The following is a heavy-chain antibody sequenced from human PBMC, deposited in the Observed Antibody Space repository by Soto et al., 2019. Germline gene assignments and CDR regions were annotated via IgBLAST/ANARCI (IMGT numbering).Heavy chain of an antibody. CDR1: GGSISSSSYY. CDR2: IYYSGST. J-gene: IGHJ4*02. Sequence: QLQLQESGPGLVKPSETLSLTCTVSGGSISSSSYYWGWIRQPPGKGLEWIGSIYYSGSTYYNPALKSRVTISVDTSKNQFSLTLSSVTAADTAVYYCARQPFYGSGSYYHFDYWGQGTLVTVSS. D-gene: IGHD3-10*01. V-gene: IGHV4-39*01. CDR3: ARQPFYGSGSYYHFDY.